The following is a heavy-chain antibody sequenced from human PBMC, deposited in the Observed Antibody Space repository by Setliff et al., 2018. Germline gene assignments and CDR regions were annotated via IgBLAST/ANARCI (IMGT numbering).Heavy chain of an antibody. CDR3: ARDLDYQYYYETSGRDAFDI. Sequence: ASVKVSCKASGYTLTNYYMHWVRQAPGQGLEWMGIINPSGGLTRYAQKFQGRVTMTRDTSTSTVYMEVISLRSEDTAVYYCARDLDYQYYYETSGRDAFDIWGLGTMVTVSS. CDR1: GYTLTNYY. J-gene: IGHJ3*02. V-gene: IGHV1-46*01. D-gene: IGHD3-22*01. CDR2: INPSGGLT.